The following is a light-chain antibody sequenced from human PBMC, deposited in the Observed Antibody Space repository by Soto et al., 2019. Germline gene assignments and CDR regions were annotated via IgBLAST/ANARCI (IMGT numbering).Light chain of an antibody. V-gene: IGLV2-14*03. CDR3: CSYRNTSTYV. Sequence: QSALTQPASVSGSPGQSITISCTGTSSDVGGYNFVSWYQQHPGKAPKVIIYDVTNRPSGVSNRFSGSKSGNTASLTISGLQAEDEADYYCCSYRNTSTYVFGTGTKVTVL. CDR1: SSDVGGYNF. J-gene: IGLJ1*01. CDR2: DVT.